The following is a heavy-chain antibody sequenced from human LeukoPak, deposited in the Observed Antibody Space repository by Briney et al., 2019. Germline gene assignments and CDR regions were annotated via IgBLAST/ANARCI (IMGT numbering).Heavy chain of an antibody. CDR2: IFPILGIA. D-gene: IGHD2-15*01. Sequence: ASVKVSCKASGYTFTGYYMDWVRQAPGQGLEWMGRIFPILGIANYAQKFQGRVTITADKSTSTAYMELSSLRSEDTAVYYCAREIRYSRGASCPPHSFDPCSQGTLLTVSS. J-gene: IGHJ5*02. V-gene: IGHV1-69*04. CDR3: AREIRYSRGASCPPHSFDP. CDR1: GYTFTGYY.